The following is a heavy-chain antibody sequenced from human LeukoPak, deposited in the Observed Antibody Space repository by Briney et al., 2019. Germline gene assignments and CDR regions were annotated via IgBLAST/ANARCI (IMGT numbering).Heavy chain of an antibody. CDR3: ARETSGSGSYSRYFDY. CDR1: GGTFSSYA. D-gene: IGHD1-26*01. Sequence: SVKVSCKASGGTFSSYAISWVRQAPGQGLEWMGGIIPIFGTANYAQKFQGRVTITADESTSTAYIELSSLRSEDTAVYYCARETSGSGSYSRYFDYWGQGTLVTVSS. J-gene: IGHJ4*02. V-gene: IGHV1-69*13. CDR2: IIPIFGTA.